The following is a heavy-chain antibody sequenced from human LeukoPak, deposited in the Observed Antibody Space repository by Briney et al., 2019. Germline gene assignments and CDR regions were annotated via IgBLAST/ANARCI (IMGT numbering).Heavy chain of an antibody. CDR2: SGSGSST. J-gene: IGHJ4*02. D-gene: IGHD2-15*01. CDR1: GFTFSSYE. V-gene: IGHV3-23*01. CDR3: ARRAGEYSHPYDY. Sequence: GGSLRLSCAASGFTFSSYEMNWVRQAPGKGLEWVSASGSGSSTYYADSVKGRFTISRDNSKNTLYLQMNTLRAEDTAIYYCARRAGEYSHPYDYWGQGTLVTVSS.